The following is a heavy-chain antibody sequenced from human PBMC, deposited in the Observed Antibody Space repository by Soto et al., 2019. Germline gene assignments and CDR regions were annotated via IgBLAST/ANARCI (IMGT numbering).Heavy chain of an antibody. Sequence: SETLSLTCTDSGDSISRSRYYWGWIRQPPGTGLEWIASIHYTGGTYYNPSLRSRVTISVDTSKTQFSLTVSSVTAADTAVYYCARHLYSTSPDVWGQGTSVTV. V-gene: IGHV4-39*01. J-gene: IGHJ6*02. CDR2: IHYTGGT. D-gene: IGHD2-2*01. CDR3: ARHLYSTSPDV. CDR1: GDSISRSRYY.